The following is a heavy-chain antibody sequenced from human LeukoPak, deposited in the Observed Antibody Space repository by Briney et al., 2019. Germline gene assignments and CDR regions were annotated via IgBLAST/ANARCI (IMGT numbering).Heavy chain of an antibody. CDR2: IYHSGST. Sequence: SETLSLTCTVSGYSISSGYYWGWIRQPPGKGLEWIGSIYHSGSTYYNPSLKSRVTISVDTSKNQFSLKLSSVTAADTAVYYCARADYGGNDIDYWGQGTLVTVS. J-gene: IGHJ4*02. V-gene: IGHV4-38-2*02. D-gene: IGHD4-23*01. CDR3: ARADYGGNDIDY. CDR1: GYSISSGYY.